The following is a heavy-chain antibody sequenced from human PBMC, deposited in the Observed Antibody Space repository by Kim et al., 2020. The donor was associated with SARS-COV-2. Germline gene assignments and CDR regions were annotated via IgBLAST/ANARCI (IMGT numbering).Heavy chain of an antibody. V-gene: IGHV3-30*01. J-gene: IGHJ5*02. D-gene: IGHD5-12*01. Sequence: SVKGRFIVSRDNSKNTLYLQLNSLRTEDTAIYYCARVFYSGPDFLGNWFDPWGQGTLVTVSS. CDR3: ARVFYSGPDFLGNWFDP.